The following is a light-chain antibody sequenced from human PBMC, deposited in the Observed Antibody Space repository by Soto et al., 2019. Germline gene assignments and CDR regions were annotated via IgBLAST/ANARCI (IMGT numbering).Light chain of an antibody. V-gene: IGKV3-15*01. CDR1: ESVSTN. CDR3: QQWNKWPTT. J-gene: IGKJ4*01. Sequence: EIVLTQSPATLSLSPGERATLSCGASESVSTNLAWYQQRPGQAPRLLVYGASTRATGIAARFSGSGSGTEFTLTISSLQSEDSAVYVCQQWNKWPTTFGAGTRVEIK. CDR2: GAS.